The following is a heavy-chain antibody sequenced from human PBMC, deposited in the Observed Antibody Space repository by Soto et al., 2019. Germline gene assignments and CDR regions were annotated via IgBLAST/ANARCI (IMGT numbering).Heavy chain of an antibody. CDR2: INPNSGGT. Sequence: ASVRVSCKASGYTFTGYYMHWVRQAPGQGLEWMGWINPNSGGTNYAQKFQGWVTMTRDTSISTAYMELSRLRSDDTAVYYCAREGIAARRGWDYYYYMDVWGKGTTVTVSS. V-gene: IGHV1-2*04. CDR1: GYTFTGYY. D-gene: IGHD6-6*01. J-gene: IGHJ6*03. CDR3: AREGIAARRGWDYYYYMDV.